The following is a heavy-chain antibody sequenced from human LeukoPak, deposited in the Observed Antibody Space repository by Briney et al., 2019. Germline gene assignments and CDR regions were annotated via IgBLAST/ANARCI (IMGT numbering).Heavy chain of an antibody. CDR1: GYTFIDYY. Sequence: SVKVSCKTSGYTFIDYYIHWIRQAPGQGLEWMGGIIPIFGTANYAQKFQGRVTITADESTNTAYMELSSLRSEDTAVYYCASGHVDTAMVTFDYWGQGTLVTVSS. J-gene: IGHJ4*02. CDR3: ASGHVDTAMVTFDY. D-gene: IGHD5-18*01. V-gene: IGHV1-69*13. CDR2: IIPIFGTA.